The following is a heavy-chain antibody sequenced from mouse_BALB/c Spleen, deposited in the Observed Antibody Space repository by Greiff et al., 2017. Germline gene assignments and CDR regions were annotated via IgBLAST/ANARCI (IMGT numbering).Heavy chain of an antibody. D-gene: IGHD2-4*01. CDR1: GFTFSSYG. V-gene: IGHV5-6*01. Sequence: EVQVVESGGDLVKPGGSLKLSCAASGFTFSSYGMSWVRQTPDKRLEWVATISSGGSYTYYPDSVKGRFTISRDNAKNTLYLQMSSLKSEDTAMYYCARGYDYDFFAYWGQGTLVTVSA. CDR2: ISSGGSYT. CDR3: ARGYDYDFFAY. J-gene: IGHJ3*01.